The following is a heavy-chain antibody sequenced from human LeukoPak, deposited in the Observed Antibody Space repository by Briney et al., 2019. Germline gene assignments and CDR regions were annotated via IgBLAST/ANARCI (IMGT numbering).Heavy chain of an antibody. CDR2: ISWNSGSI. CDR1: GFTFSSYA. CDR3: AKVTVTSDGYYFDY. D-gene: IGHD1-7*01. V-gene: IGHV3-9*01. J-gene: IGHJ4*02. Sequence: GGSLRLSCAASGFTFSSYAMPWVRQAPGKGLEWVSGISWNSGSIGYADSVKGRFTISRDNAKNSLYLQMNSLRAEDTALYYCAKVTVTSDGYYFDYWGQGTLVTVSS.